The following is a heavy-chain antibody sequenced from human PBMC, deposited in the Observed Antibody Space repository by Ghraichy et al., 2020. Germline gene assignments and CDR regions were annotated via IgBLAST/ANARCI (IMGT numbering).Heavy chain of an antibody. Sequence: GGSLRLSCAVSEFTFDGYPMTWVRQAPGKGLEWVSTLGPDGRSTFYADSVKGRFTISRDNSKRTMYLQMNSLRADDTAVYYCAREGGRLGACAFDVWAQGPHLTVPS. D-gene: IGHD3-10*01. J-gene: IGHJ3*01. CDR1: EFTFDGYP. CDR3: AREGGRLGACAFDV. V-gene: IGHV3-23*01. CDR2: LGPDGRST.